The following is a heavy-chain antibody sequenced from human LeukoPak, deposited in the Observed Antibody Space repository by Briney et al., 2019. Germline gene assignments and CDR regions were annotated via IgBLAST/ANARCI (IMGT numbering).Heavy chain of an antibody. CDR1: GVILRDHA. CDR3: AVEIGLPATGGNY. CDR2: IYWSGVGI. V-gene: IGHV3-9*01. Sequence: GGSLRLSCVGSGVILRDHAMHWVRQVPGKGLEWVSGIYWSGVGIDYADSVKGRFTISRDNAKNSLHLDMNSLRPEDTAVYYCAVEIGLPATGGNYWGQGTLVTVSS. D-gene: IGHD5-12*01. J-gene: IGHJ4*02.